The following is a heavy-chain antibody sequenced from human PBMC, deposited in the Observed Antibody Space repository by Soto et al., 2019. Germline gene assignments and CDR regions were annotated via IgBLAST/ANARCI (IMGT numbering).Heavy chain of an antibody. Sequence: QVQLVQSGAEVKKPGSSVKVSCKASGGTFSRYTISWVRQAPGQGLEWMGGITPMFGTANYAQKFQGRVTIAADESTSTAYMELSSLRSEDTAVYYCARQFDYESSGYYYAYWGQGTVVTVSS. J-gene: IGHJ4*02. V-gene: IGHV1-69*01. CDR1: GGTFSRYT. CDR3: ARQFDYESSGYYYAY. CDR2: ITPMFGTA. D-gene: IGHD3-22*01.